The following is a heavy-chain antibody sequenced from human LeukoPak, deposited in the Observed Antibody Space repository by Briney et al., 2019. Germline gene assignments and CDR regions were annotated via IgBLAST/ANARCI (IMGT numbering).Heavy chain of an antibody. Sequence: GGSLRLSCAASGFTFSSYSMNWVRQAPGKGLEWVSYISSSSSTIYYADSVKSRFTISRDNSKNTLYLQMNSLRAEDTAVYYCARAPTFSTYYYDSSGQHNWGDFDYWGQGTLVTVSS. J-gene: IGHJ4*02. CDR3: ARAPTFSTYYYDSSGQHNWGDFDY. D-gene: IGHD3-22*01. V-gene: IGHV3-48*04. CDR2: ISSSSSTI. CDR1: GFTFSSYS.